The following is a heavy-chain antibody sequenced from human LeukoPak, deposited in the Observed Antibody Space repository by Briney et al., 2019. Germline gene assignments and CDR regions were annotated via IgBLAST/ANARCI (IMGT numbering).Heavy chain of an antibody. CDR2: IYYSGST. J-gene: IGHJ3*02. CDR3: ARESESLYYYDSSGYQRGVAFDI. V-gene: IGHV4-31*03. Sequence: SETLSLTCTVSGGSISSGVYYWSWIRQHPGKGLEWIGYIYYSGSTYYNPSLKSRVTISVDTSKNQFSLKLSSVTAADTAVYYCARESESLYYYDSSGYQRGVAFDIWGQGTMVTVSS. D-gene: IGHD3-22*01. CDR1: GGSISSGVYY.